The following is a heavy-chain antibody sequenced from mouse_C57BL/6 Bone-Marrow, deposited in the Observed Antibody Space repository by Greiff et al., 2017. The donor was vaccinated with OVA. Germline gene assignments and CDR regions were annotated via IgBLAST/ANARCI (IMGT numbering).Heavy chain of an antibody. CDR2: ILPGSGSN. CDR1: GYTFTGYW. J-gene: IGHJ2*01. V-gene: IGHV1-9*01. Sequence: QVQLQQSGAELMKPGASVKLSCKATGYTFTGYWIEWVKQRPGHGLEWIGEILPGSGSNKYNEKLKGKAKFTADTYSHTAYMQLSSLTTEDSAIYYCAREMYDYVDYWGQGTTLTVSS. CDR3: AREMYDYVDY. D-gene: IGHD2-3*01.